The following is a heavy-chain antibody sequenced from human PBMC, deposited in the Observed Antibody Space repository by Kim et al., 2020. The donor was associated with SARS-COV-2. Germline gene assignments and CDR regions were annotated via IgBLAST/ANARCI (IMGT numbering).Heavy chain of an antibody. CDR1: DGSMKNYY. CDR3: ARGDYFHSGSFPWGVWFDP. D-gene: IGHD3-10*01. J-gene: IGHJ5*02. V-gene: IGHV4-59*01. Sequence: SETLSLTCNVSDGSMKNYYWNWFRQPPGKGLEWIGYIYRTGTTNYNPSLKSRVTISVDTSKNQFSLKLSSVTAADTAVYYCARGDYFHSGSFPWGVWFDPGGRGTRLTVSS. CDR2: IYRTGTT.